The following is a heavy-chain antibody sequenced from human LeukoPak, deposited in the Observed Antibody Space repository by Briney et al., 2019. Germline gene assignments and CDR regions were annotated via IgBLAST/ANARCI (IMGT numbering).Heavy chain of an antibody. J-gene: IGHJ3*02. V-gene: IGHV4-59*01. D-gene: IGHD3-9*01. CDR1: GGSISSYY. CDR3: AREGDGDILTGYYTGDAFDI. Sequence: SETLSLTCTVSGGSISSYYWSWIRQPPGKGLEWIGYIYYSGSTNYNPSLKSRVTISVDTSKNQFSLKLSSVTAADTAVYYCAREGDGDILTGYYTGDAFDIWGQGTMVTVSS. CDR2: IYYSGST.